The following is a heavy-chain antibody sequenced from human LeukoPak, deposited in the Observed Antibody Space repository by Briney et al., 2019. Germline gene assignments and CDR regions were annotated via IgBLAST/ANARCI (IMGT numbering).Heavy chain of an antibody. V-gene: IGHV3-74*01. CDR1: GFTFSNYW. J-gene: IGHJ4*02. CDR2: INSDGSST. Sequence: GGSLRLSCAASGFTFSNYWMHWVRQTPGKGLVWVSRINSDGSSTSYADSVKGRFTISRDNAKNTLYLKMNSLRAEDTAVYYCAQIAVAGTTDIGYWGQGTLVTVSS. CDR3: AQIAVAGTTDIGY. D-gene: IGHD6-19*01.